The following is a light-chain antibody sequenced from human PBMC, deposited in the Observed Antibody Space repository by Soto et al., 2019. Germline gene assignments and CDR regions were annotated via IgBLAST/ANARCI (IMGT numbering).Light chain of an antibody. CDR2: GTS. V-gene: IGKV3-15*01. J-gene: IGKJ1*01. Sequence: EIVMTQSPASLSVSPGESVTLSCRASQSVAGNLAWYQQKPGQAPRLLIYGTSTRATGVPARFSGSGSGTDFTLTISDVQPEDFALYYCHQRQSWPRTFGQGTKVDIK. CDR1: QSVAGN. CDR3: HQRQSWPRT.